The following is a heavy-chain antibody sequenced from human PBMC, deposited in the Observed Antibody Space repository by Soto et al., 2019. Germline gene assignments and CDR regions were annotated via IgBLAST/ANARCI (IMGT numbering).Heavy chain of an antibody. D-gene: IGHD1-26*01. J-gene: IGHJ3*02. V-gene: IGHV3-30*18. CDR2: ISYDGSNK. CDR1: GFTFSSYG. Sequence: GSLRLSCAASGFTFSSYGMHWVRQAPGKGLEWVAVISYDGSNKYYADSVKGRFTISRDNSKNTLYLQMNSLRAEDTAVYYCAKAYIVGATEDAFDIWGQGTMVTVSS. CDR3: AKAYIVGATEDAFDI.